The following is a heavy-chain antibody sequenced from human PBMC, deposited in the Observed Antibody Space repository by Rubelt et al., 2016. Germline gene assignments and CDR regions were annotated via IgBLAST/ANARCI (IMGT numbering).Heavy chain of an antibody. V-gene: IGHV4-39*01. D-gene: IGHD3-3*01. Sequence: QLLLQESGPGLVKPSETLSLTCTVSGGSISSSSYYWGWIRQPPGKGLEWIGDVHYRGTTNYNPSLKSRVTVSLDTSKNEFSRKVSSVTAADTAVYYWARRGLGVTDWFDPWGQGTLVTVSS. J-gene: IGHJ5*02. CDR1: GGSISSSSYY. CDR2: VHYRGTT. CDR3: ARRGLGVTDWFDP.